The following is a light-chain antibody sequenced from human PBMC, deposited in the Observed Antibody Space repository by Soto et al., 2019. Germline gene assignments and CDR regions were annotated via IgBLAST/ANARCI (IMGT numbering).Light chain of an antibody. Sequence: DIQMTQSPSSLSASVGDRVTITCRASQSIRSYLNWYQQKPGKAPNLLIYAASTLQSGVPSRFRGSESGTDFTLTILSLQPEDFATYYCQQSYTTPLTFGGGTKVEIK. CDR2: AAS. CDR3: QQSYTTPLT. CDR1: QSIRSY. V-gene: IGKV1-39*01. J-gene: IGKJ4*01.